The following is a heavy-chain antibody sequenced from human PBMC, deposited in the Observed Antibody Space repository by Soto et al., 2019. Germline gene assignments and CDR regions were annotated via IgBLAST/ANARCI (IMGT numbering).Heavy chain of an antibody. V-gene: IGHV4-4*02. Sequence: QVQLQESGPGLVKPSETPSLTCAVSGDSISSNTWWSWVRQSPGKGLEWIGEIYHSGKTNYKASLKIRLPLSLDESKTQLSLNLPSVTAADTAVYYCASRPAYISGKDYWGQGTLVTVSS. CDR1: GDSISSNTW. J-gene: IGHJ4*02. D-gene: IGHD3-3*02. CDR2: IYHSGKT. CDR3: ASRPAYISGKDY.